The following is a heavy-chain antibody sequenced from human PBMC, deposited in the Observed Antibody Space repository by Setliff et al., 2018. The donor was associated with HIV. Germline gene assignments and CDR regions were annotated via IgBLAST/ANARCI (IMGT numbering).Heavy chain of an antibody. V-gene: IGHV4-39*07. Sequence: PSETLSLTCNVSGGPFIGSSFQSTWIRQPPGRGLEWIGDIAYSGTTVYTNYTPSLESRVTVSEDTSRHQFFLKLTSVTADDTGIYYCARGPPFAFWGQGLLVTVSS. CDR3: ARGPPFAF. J-gene: IGHJ4*02. CDR2: IAYSGTTVYT. CDR1: GGPFIGSSFQ.